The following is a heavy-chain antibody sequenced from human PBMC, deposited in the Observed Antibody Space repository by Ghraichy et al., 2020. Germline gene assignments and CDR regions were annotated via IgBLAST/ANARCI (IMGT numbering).Heavy chain of an antibody. V-gene: IGHV3-23*01. D-gene: IGHD3-9*01. Sequence: LSLTCAASGFTFGSYAMSWVRQAPGKGLEWVSAISGSGGNTYYADSVNGRFTISRDNSKNTLYLQMNSLRAEDTAVYYCAKDLYYDIVTGYTTTSLDYWGQGTLVTVSS. J-gene: IGHJ4*02. CDR3: AKDLYYDIVTGYTTTSLDY. CDR1: GFTFGSYA. CDR2: ISGSGGNT.